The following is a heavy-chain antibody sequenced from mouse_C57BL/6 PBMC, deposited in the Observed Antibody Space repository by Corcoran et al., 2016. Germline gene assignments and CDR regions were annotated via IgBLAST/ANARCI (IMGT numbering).Heavy chain of an antibody. CDR3: ARSWDSFAY. CDR1: GYTFTDYY. Sequence: EVQLQQSGPELVKPGASVKISCKASGYTFTDYYMNWVKQSHGKSLEWIGDINPNNGGTSYNQKFKGKATLTVDKSSSTAYMELRSLTSEDSAVYYCARSWDSFAYWGQGTLVTVSA. CDR2: INPNNGGT. J-gene: IGHJ3*01. D-gene: IGHD4-1*01. V-gene: IGHV1-26*01.